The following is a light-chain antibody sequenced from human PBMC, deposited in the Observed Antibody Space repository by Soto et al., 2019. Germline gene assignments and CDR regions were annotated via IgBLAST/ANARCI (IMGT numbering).Light chain of an antibody. Sequence: QSVVTQPPSASGTPGQRVTISCSGSSSNIGSNTVSWYQQLPGTAPKLLIYTNNQRPSGVPDRFSGSRSGNSASLAISGLQAEDEAAYYCAAWDDSLNGWVFGGGTKLTVL. CDR2: TNN. CDR1: SSNIGSNT. J-gene: IGLJ3*02. CDR3: AAWDDSLNGWV. V-gene: IGLV1-44*01.